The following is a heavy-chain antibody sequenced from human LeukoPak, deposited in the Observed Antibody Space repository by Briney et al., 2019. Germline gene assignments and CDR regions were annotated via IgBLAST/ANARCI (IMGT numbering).Heavy chain of an antibody. Sequence: GGSLRLSCAASGFTFSRYDMSWVRQAPGKGLVWVSRINSDGSSTSYADSVKGRFTISRDNAKNTLYLQMNSLRAEDTAVYYCTIVGATLYAFDIWGQGTMVTVSS. V-gene: IGHV3-74*01. CDR1: GFTFSRYD. CDR2: INSDGSST. J-gene: IGHJ3*02. D-gene: IGHD1-26*01. CDR3: TIVGATLYAFDI.